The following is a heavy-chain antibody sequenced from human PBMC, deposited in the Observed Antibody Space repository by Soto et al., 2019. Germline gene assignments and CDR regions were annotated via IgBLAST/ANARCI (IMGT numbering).Heavy chain of an antibody. V-gene: IGHV4-34*01. Sequence: SDTLSLTCAVYGGSFSVYYWTWIRQPPGTGLEWIGEINHSGSTNYNPSLKSRVTISVDTSKNQFSLKLTSVTAADTAVYYCARQLYYHDSSGSPFDPWGQGTLVTVSS. CDR1: GGSFSVYY. D-gene: IGHD3-22*01. J-gene: IGHJ5*02. CDR2: INHSGST. CDR3: ARQLYYHDSSGSPFDP.